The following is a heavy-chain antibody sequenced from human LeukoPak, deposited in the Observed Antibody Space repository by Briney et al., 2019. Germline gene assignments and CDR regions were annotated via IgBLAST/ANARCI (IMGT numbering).Heavy chain of an antibody. CDR3: ARGYSSSWYTFGAEGWFDP. J-gene: IGHJ5*02. CDR2: ISGSGGST. Sequence: GGSLRLPCAASGFTFSSYAMSWVRQAPGKGLEWVSAISGSGGSTYYADSVKCRFTISRDNAKNSLYLQMNSLRAEDTAVYYCARGYSSSWYTFGAEGWFDPWGQGTLVTVSS. CDR1: GFTFSSYA. D-gene: IGHD6-13*01. V-gene: IGHV3-23*01.